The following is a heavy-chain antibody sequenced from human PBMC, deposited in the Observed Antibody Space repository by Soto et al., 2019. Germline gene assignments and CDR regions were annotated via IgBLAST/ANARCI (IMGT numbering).Heavy chain of an antibody. CDR1: GFTFSSYW. V-gene: IGHV3-74*01. Sequence: PGGSLRLSCAASGFTFSSYWMHWVRQAPGKGLVWVSRINRDGSSTSYADSVKGRFTISRDNAKNTLNLEMNSLRAEGTAVFYCARGPLNAFDIWGQGTMVTVSS. CDR2: INRDGSST. CDR3: ARGPLNAFDI. J-gene: IGHJ3*02.